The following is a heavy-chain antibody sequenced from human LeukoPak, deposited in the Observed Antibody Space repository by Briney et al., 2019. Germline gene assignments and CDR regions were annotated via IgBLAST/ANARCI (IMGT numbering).Heavy chain of an antibody. J-gene: IGHJ4*02. D-gene: IGHD3-10*01. Sequence: GGSLRLSCVASGFSFSSSYMSWVRQAPGKGLEWVANIKQDANEKHYADSVKGRFTISRDNAKSSLYLQMNRLRADDTAVYYCARDPRGSEYSHFDSWGQGTLVTVSS. CDR1: GFSFSSSY. CDR2: IKQDANEK. V-gene: IGHV3-7*01. CDR3: ARDPRGSEYSHFDS.